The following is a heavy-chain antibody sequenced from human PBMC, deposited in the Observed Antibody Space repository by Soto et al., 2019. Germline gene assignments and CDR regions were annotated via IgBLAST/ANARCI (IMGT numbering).Heavy chain of an antibody. Sequence: GGSLRLSCAASGFTFSSYAMSWVRQAPGKGLEWVSAISGSGGSTYYADSVKGRFTISRDNSKNTLYLQMNSLRAEDTAVYYCAKEEYYDFWSGYYTGPLFQHWGQGTLVTVSS. CDR2: ISGSGGST. CDR1: GFTFSSYA. CDR3: AKEEYYDFWSGYYTGPLFQH. V-gene: IGHV3-23*01. J-gene: IGHJ1*01. D-gene: IGHD3-3*01.